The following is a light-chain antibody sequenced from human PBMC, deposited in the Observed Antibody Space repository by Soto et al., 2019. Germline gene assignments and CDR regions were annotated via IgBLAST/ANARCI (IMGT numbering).Light chain of an antibody. J-gene: IGKJ1*01. Sequence: IGLTQSPGPLSLSPGERATLSCRARQSVSSSYLAWYQQKPGQAPRLLIYGASSRATGIPDRFSGSGSGTDFTLTISRLEPEDCAVYYCQQYGSSPRTFGQGTKVVIK. V-gene: IGKV3-20*01. CDR2: GAS. CDR1: QSVSSSY. CDR3: QQYGSSPRT.